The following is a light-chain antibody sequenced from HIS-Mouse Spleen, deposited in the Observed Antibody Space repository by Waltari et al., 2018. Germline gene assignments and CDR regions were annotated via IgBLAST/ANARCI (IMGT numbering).Light chain of an antibody. CDR3: QQYYSTPRT. J-gene: IGKJ1*01. CDR2: WAS. V-gene: IGKV4-1*01. Sequence: DIVMTQSPDSLAVSLGERATSNRKSSQSVSYSSNKKNYLPWYKQKPGQTPKLLIYWASTRESGVPDRFSGSGSGTDFTLSISSLQAEDVAVYYCQQYYSTPRTFGQGTKVEIK. CDR1: QSVSYSSNKKNY.